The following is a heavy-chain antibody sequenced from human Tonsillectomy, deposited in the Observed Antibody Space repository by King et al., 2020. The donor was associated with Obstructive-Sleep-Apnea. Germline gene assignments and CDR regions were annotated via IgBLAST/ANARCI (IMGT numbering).Heavy chain of an antibody. CDR1: GFTFSSYS. CDR2: ISSSSSTI. D-gene: IGHD3-10*01. V-gene: IGHV3-48*01. CDR3: ARDFVKYYGSGSYYPPPDND. J-gene: IGHJ4*02. Sequence: VQLVESGGGLVQPGGSLRLSCAASGFTFSSYSMNWVRQAPGKGLEWVSYISSSSSTIYYADSVKGRFTISRDNAKNSLYLQMNSLRAEDTAVYYCARDFVKYYGSGSYYPPPDNDWGQGTLVTVSS.